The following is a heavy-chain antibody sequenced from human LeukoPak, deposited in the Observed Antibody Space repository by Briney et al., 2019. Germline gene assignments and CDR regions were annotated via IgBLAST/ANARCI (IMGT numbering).Heavy chain of an antibody. CDR2: IYPTGDT. V-gene: IGHV4-4*02. CDR3: ARDPPRGYGMDV. CDR1: GSSISNANW. J-gene: IGHJ6*02. Sequence: PSETLSLTCAVSGSSISNANWWTWVRQTPGKGLEWIGEIYPTGDTNYNPSLKSRVTMSMDKSKNQYSLKLTSMTAADTAVYYCARDPPRGYGMDVWGPGITVAVSS.